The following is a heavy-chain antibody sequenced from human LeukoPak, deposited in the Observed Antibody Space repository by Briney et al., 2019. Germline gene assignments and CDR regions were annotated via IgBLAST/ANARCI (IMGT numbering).Heavy chain of an antibody. CDR3: AKEIAAVPYFDY. Sequence: GGSLRLSCAASRFTFSTYGMSWVRQAPGKGLEWVSSISGSGGSTNYADSVKGRFTISRDNSKNTLYLQMNSLRAEDTAVYYCAKEIAAVPYFDYWGQGTLVTVSS. V-gene: IGHV3-23*01. D-gene: IGHD6-13*01. CDR1: RFTFSTYG. J-gene: IGHJ4*02. CDR2: ISGSGGST.